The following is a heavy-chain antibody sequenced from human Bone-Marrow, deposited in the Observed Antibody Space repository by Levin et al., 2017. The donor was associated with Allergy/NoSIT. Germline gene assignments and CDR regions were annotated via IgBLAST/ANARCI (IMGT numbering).Heavy chain of an antibody. Sequence: ASVKVSCQSSGYLFTSFYLHWVRQAPGQGLEWMGIINPNGGSTSYTEAFQGSTTYAQKFQGRVTMTTDTSTSTVYMELTGLRPEDTAVYYCASTPGQLLENWGQGTPVTVSS. CDR2: INPNGGST. D-gene: IGHD2-2*01. CDR1: GYLFTSFY. V-gene: IGHV1-46*01. J-gene: IGHJ4*02. CDR3: ASTPGQLLEN.